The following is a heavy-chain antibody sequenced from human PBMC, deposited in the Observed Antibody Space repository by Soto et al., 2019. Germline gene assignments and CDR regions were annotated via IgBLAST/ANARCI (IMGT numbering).Heavy chain of an antibody. D-gene: IGHD3-10*01. V-gene: IGHV3-23*01. Sequence: EVQLLESGGGLVQPGGSLRLSCAASGFTFSSFAMSWVRQAPGKGLEWVSAISGIADLIYYEDSVKGRFTISRDNFKNTLYLQMNSLRAEDTAVYYWANFKIYGSGSFDSWGQGTLVTVSS. J-gene: IGHJ4*02. CDR3: ANFKIYGSGSFDS. CDR2: ISGIADLI. CDR1: GFTFSSFA.